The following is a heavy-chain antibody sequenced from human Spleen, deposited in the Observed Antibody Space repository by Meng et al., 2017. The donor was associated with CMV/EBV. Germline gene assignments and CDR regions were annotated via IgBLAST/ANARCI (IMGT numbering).Heavy chain of an antibody. CDR3: ASCSRRTMLRVVNWYFSL. CDR1: FTFSSYD. D-gene: IGHD3-10*01. V-gene: IGHV3-13*01. CDR2: IGTGGDT. Sequence: FTFSSYDMHWVRQTTANSLEWVSAIGTGGDTYYSASVKGRFTISRENANNSFYLPLNRLLAFYSAVYFCASCSRRTMLRVVNWYFSL. J-gene: IGHJ2*01.